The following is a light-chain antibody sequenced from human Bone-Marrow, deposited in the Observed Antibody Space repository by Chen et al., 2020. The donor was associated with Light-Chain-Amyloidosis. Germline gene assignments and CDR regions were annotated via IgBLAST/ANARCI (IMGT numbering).Light chain of an antibody. J-gene: IGLJ3*02. CDR3: QVYDSSSDHGWV. V-gene: IGLV3-21*02. CDR2: DDS. Sequence: SYVLTQAPSVSVAPGQTARITCGGQNIAAKSVHWYQQRPGQAPVRVLYDDSDRPSGIPERLSGSNAGNTAALTSSRVEVWDEADYYCQVYDSSSDHGWVFGGVTRRSVL. CDR1: NIAAKS.